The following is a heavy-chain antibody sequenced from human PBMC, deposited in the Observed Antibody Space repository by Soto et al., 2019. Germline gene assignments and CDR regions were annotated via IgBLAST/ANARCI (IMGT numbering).Heavy chain of an antibody. V-gene: IGHV1-2*04. J-gene: IGHJ4*02. CDR2: INPNSGGT. Sequence: GASVKVSCKASGYTFTGYYMHWVRQAPGQGLEWMGWINPNSGGTNYAQKFQGWVTMTRDTSISTAYMKLSRLRSDDTAVYYCARGGTYYYDSSGYSFFDYWGQGTLVTVSS. D-gene: IGHD3-22*01. CDR1: GYTFTGYY. CDR3: ARGGTYYYDSSGYSFFDY.